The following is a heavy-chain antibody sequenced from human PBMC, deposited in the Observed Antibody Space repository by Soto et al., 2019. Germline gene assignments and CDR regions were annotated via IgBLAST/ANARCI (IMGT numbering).Heavy chain of an antibody. CDR1: GYRFTNYY. CDR3: ARDGNFAFRGYSFAFDL. Sequence: QVQLVQSGAEVKKPGASVRVSCEASGYRFTNYYIHWVRQAPGQGLEWMGRMNIDTGGTTFAQNFQGRVTMTRDTSISTAYMELSSVKSDDTAIYYCARDGNFAFRGYSFAFDLWVQGTLVTVSS. D-gene: IGHD5-18*01. J-gene: IGHJ4*02. CDR2: MNIDTGGT. V-gene: IGHV1-2*06.